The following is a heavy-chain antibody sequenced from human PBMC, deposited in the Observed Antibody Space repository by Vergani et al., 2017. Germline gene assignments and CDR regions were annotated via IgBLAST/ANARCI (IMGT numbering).Heavy chain of an antibody. CDR2: ISGSGGST. Sequence: EVQLVESGGGLVQPGGSLRLSCAVSGFSSSDHFMDWVRQAPGKGLEWVSAISGSGGSTYYADSVKGRFTISRDNSKNTLYLQMNSLRAEDTAVYYCAKDRSIAARLPTGWGQGTLVTVSS. CDR1: GFSSSDHF. D-gene: IGHD6-6*01. CDR3: AKDRSIAARLPTG. V-gene: IGHV3-23*04. J-gene: IGHJ4*02.